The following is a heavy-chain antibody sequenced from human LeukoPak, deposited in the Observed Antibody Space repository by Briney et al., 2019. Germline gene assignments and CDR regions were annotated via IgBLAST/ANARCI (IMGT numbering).Heavy chain of an antibody. Sequence: SETLSLTCTVSGGSISSGGYYWGWIRQPPGKGLEWIGNIHNSESTYYNPSLKSRVTISVDTSKNQFSLKLSSVTAADTAVYYCARQVTFGYAYAYYFDYWGQGSLVTVSS. D-gene: IGHD5-18*01. CDR3: ARQVTFGYAYAYYFDY. V-gene: IGHV4-39*01. J-gene: IGHJ4*02. CDR2: IHNSEST. CDR1: GGSISSGGYY.